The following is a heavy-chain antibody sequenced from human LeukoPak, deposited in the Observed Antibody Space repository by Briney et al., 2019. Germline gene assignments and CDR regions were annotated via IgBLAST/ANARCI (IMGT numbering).Heavy chain of an antibody. V-gene: IGHV4-30-4*08. CDR2: IYYSGST. CDR1: GGSISSGDYY. D-gene: IGHD3-3*01. J-gene: IGHJ5*02. Sequence: PSQTLSLTCTVSGGSISSGDYYWSWIRQPPGKGLEWIGYIYYSGSTYYNPSLKSRVTISVDTSKNQFSPKLSSVTAADTAVYYCARASVIGVRFDPWGQGTLVTVSS. CDR3: ARASVIGVRFDP.